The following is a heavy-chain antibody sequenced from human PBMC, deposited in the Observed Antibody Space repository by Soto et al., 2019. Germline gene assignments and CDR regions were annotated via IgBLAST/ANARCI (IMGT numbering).Heavy chain of an antibody. J-gene: IGHJ4*02. V-gene: IGHV1-69*06. CDR3: ATASQDGVTCSYYLDS. CDR1: GGAFTNPA. CDR2: IIPIFGTS. Sequence: GASVKVSCKASGGAFTNPAINCVRQAPGQGFQWMGGIIPIFGTSNSAQKFQDRLTISADTSKGTAYLELRRVQSEDTAIYYCATASQDGVTCSYYLDSGGPGTVVTVSS. D-gene: IGHD3-3*01.